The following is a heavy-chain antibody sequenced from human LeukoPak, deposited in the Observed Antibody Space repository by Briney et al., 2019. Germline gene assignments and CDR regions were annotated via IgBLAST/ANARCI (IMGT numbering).Heavy chain of an antibody. CDR3: ARGYRHCSSTSCEDWFDP. V-gene: IGHV4-34*01. CDR1: GGSFSGYY. J-gene: IGHJ5*02. D-gene: IGHD2-2*01. CDR2: INHSGST. Sequence: SETLSLTCAVYGGSFSGYYWSWIRQPPGKGLEWIGEINHSGSTNYNPSLKSRVTISVDTSKNQFSLKLSSVTAADTAVYYCARGYRHCSSTSCEDWFDPWGQGTLVTVSS.